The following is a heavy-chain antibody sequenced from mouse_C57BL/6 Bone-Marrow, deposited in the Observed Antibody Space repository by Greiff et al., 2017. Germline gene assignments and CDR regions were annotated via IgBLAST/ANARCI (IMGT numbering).Heavy chain of an antibody. D-gene: IGHD2-5*01. CDR1: GYSFTGYY. Sequence: VQLQQSGPELVKPGASVKTSCKASGYSFTGYYMNWVKQSPEKSLEWIGEINPSTGGTTYNQKFKAKATLTVDKSSSTAYMQLKSLTSEDSAVYYCARRSENYSNAFAYWGQGTLVTVSA. V-gene: IGHV1-42*01. CDR2: INPSTGGT. J-gene: IGHJ3*01. CDR3: ARRSENYSNAFAY.